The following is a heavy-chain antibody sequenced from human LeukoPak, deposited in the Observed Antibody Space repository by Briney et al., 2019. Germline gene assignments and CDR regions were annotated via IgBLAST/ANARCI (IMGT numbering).Heavy chain of an antibody. Sequence: PGGSLTLSCAASGFTFNIYSMNWVRQAPGKGLEKVSSIDSSSYNIYYADSVKGRFTISRDNSKNTLNLQMNSLRAEDTAVYYCVKDRTGTYTLDYWGQGTLVTVSS. V-gene: IGHV3-21*01. CDR2: IDSSSYNI. CDR3: VKDRTGTYTLDY. CDR1: GFTFNIYS. D-gene: IGHD3-10*01. J-gene: IGHJ4*02.